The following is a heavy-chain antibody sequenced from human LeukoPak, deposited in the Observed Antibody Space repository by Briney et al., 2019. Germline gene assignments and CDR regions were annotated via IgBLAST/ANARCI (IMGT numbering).Heavy chain of an antibody. CDR1: GFTFSSYY. CDR2: NYYWWGST. V-gene: IGHV3-74*01. J-gene: IGHJ6*03. CDR3: ASPAGSMVRGAYEDYYYQYMDV. Sequence: GGSVRLSCAASGFTFSSYYKHWVREAPGKGLVWVSRNYYWWGSTSYGDSVKGRFPISRDNPKNTLYLQMNCLSAEDTAVYYCASPAGSMVRGAYEDYYYQYMDVWGKWTTVT. D-gene: IGHD3-10*01.